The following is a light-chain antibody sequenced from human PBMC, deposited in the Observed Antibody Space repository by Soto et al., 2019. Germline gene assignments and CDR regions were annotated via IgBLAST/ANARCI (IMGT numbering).Light chain of an antibody. CDR3: QQYNSYRT. Sequence: DIQMTQSPSTLSASVGDRVTITCRASQSISSWLAWYQQKPGKAPKLLIYDASSLESGVPSRFSGSGSGTEFPLTISSLQPDDFATYYCQQYNSYRTCGQGTKVEIK. CDR1: QSISSW. V-gene: IGKV1-5*01. J-gene: IGKJ1*01. CDR2: DAS.